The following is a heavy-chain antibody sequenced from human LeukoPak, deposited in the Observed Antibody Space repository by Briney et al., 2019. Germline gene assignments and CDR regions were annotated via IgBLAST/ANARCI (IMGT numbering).Heavy chain of an antibody. D-gene: IGHD3-22*01. CDR1: GFTFSSYA. V-gene: IGHV3-30*04. CDR3: AKGGYYDIPYYFDY. J-gene: IGHJ4*02. Sequence: PGGSLRLSCAASGFTFSSYAMHWVRQAPGKGLEWVADISYDGSNKYYADSVKGRFTTSRDNSKNTLYLQMNSLRAEEMALYYCAKGGYYDIPYYFDYSGQGTLVTVSS. CDR2: ISYDGSNK.